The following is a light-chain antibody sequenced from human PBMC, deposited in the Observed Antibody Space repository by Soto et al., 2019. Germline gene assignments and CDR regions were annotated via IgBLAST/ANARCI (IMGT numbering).Light chain of an antibody. CDR1: QRVYNN. J-gene: IGKJ3*01. CDR2: GAS. V-gene: IGKV3-15*01. CDR3: QQYNNWPPVT. Sequence: EIVMTQSPATLSVSPGERATLSCRASQRVYNNLAWYQQKPGQAPRLLIYGASTRATGIPARFSGSGSGTEFTLNISSLQSEDFAVYCCQQYNNWPPVTFGPGTKVDI.